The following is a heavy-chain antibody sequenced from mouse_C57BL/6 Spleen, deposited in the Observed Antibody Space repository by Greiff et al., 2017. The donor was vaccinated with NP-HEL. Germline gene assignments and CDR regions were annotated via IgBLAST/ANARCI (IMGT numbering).Heavy chain of an antibody. D-gene: IGHD2-3*01. CDR1: GFSLTSYG. Sequence: QVQLQQSGPGLVQPSQSLSITCTVSGFSLTSYGVHWVRQSPGKGLEWLGVIWSGGGTDYNAAFISRLSISKDNSKSQVFFKMNSLQADDTAIYYCARNPSDGYYAMDYWGQGTSVTVSS. J-gene: IGHJ4*01. CDR2: IWSGGGT. V-gene: IGHV2-2*01. CDR3: ARNPSDGYYAMDY.